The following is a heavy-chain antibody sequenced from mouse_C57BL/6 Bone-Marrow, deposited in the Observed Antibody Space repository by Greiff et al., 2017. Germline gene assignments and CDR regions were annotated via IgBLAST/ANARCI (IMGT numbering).Heavy chain of an antibody. Sequence: QVQLKESGAELVKPGASVKLSCKASGYTFTSYWMHWVKQRPGRGLEWIGRIDPNSGGTKYNEKFKSKATLTVDKPSSTAYMQLSSLTSEDSAVYYCARAGPYGNYERVDYWGQGTSVTVSS. D-gene: IGHD2-1*01. CDR1: GYTFTSYW. V-gene: IGHV1-72*01. CDR2: IDPNSGGT. J-gene: IGHJ4*01. CDR3: ARAGPYGNYERVDY.